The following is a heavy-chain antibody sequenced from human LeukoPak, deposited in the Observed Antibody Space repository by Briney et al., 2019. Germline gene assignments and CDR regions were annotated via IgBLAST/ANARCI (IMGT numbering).Heavy chain of an antibody. D-gene: IGHD2-2*03. V-gene: IGHV3-11*04. CDR3: AKDGYCSSTSCYYFDY. Sequence: GGSLRLSCAASGFTFSDYYMSWIRQAPGKGLEWVSYMSGSGSTIYYADSVKGRFTISRDNSKNTLYLQMNSLRAEDTAVYYCAKDGYCSSTSCYYFDYWGQGTLVTVSS. CDR2: MSGSGSTI. J-gene: IGHJ4*02. CDR1: GFTFSDYY.